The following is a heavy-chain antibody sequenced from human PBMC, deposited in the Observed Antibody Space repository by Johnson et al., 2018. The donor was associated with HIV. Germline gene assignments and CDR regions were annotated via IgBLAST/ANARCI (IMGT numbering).Heavy chain of an antibody. CDR1: GFTFSSYA. CDR2: ISYDGSNK. V-gene: IGHV3-30*04. D-gene: IGHD1-14*01. J-gene: IGHJ3*01. Sequence: QVQLVESGGGVVQPGRSLRLSCAASGFTFSSYAMHWVRQAPGKGLEWVAVISYDGSNKYYADSVKGRFTISRDNAKNTLYLQMSSLRAEDTAVYYCATRDPTYRPGAFDLWGQGTMVTVSS. CDR3: ATRDPTYRPGAFDL.